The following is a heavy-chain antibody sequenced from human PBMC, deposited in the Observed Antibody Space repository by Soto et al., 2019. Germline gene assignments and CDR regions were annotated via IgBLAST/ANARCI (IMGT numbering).Heavy chain of an antibody. D-gene: IGHD3-16*01. Sequence: VQLVESGGGLIQAGGFLRLSCAVSGFTVSNNFMMWVRQAPGKGLEWVSLIYSGGSISYADSVKGRFTISRDGSMNMLYLQMNSLTAEDTAVYYGARDGNGQRGSPHWGQGTLVTVSS. CDR3: ARDGNGQRGSPH. V-gene: IGHV3-53*02. J-gene: IGHJ4*02. CDR2: IYSGGSI. CDR1: GFTVSNNF.